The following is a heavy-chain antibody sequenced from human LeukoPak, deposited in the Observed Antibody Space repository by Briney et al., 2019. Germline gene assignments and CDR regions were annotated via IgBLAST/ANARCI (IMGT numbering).Heavy chain of an antibody. J-gene: IGHJ4*01. CDR3: ARLQATVTIHAYFDY. D-gene: IGHD4-17*01. CDR1: GGSIRSYY. CDR2: IYYSGST. V-gene: IGHV4-59*01. Sequence: PSKTLSLTCTVSGGSIRSYYWSWIRQPPGKGLEWIGYIYYSGSTNYNPSLKSRVAISVDTSKNQFSLKLDSVTAADTAVYYCARLQATVTIHAYFDYWGQGTLVTVSS.